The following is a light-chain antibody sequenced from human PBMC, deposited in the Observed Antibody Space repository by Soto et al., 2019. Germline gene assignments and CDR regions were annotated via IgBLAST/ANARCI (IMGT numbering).Light chain of an antibody. Sequence: QLVLTQSSSASASLGSSVKLTCTLSSGHSGYIIAWHQQQPGKAPRYLMKVEGRGNYNKGSGVPDRFSGSSSGADRYLTISNLQFEDEADYYCETWDSNTVIFGGGTKLTVL. J-gene: IGLJ2*01. CDR3: ETWDSNTVI. V-gene: IGLV4-60*02. CDR1: SGHSGYI. CDR2: VEGRGNY.